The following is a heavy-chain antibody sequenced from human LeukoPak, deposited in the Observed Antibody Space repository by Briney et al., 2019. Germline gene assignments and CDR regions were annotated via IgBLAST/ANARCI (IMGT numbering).Heavy chain of an antibody. Sequence: SSVKVSCKASGCTFTSYYMHWVRQAPGQGLEWMGIINPSGGSTSYAQKFQGRVTMTRDTSTSTVYVELSSLRSEDTAVYYCATLGKTTRRAEAFVGYWGQGTLVTVSS. J-gene: IGHJ4*02. V-gene: IGHV1-46*03. CDR2: INPSGGST. CDR3: ATLGKTTRRAEAFVGY. CDR1: GCTFTSYY. D-gene: IGHD3-16*01.